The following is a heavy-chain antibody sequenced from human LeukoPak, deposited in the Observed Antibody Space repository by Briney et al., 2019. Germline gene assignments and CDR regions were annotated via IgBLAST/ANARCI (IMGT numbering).Heavy chain of an antibody. CDR3: ARLGPRIYYDSSGYYLDY. D-gene: IGHD3-22*01. CDR1: GYSFTSYW. CDR2: IYPGDSDT. J-gene: IGHJ4*02. V-gene: IGHV5-51*01. Sequence: GESLNISCKGSGYSFTSYWIGWVRQMPGKGLDWMGIIYPGDSDTRYSPSFQGQVTISADKSISTAYLQWSSLKASDTAMYYCARLGPRIYYDSSGYYLDYWGQGTLVTVSS.